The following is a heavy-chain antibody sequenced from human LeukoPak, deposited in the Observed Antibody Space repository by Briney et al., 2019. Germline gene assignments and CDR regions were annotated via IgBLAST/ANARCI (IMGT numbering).Heavy chain of an antibody. CDR1: GYTFTSYD. J-gene: IGHJ4*02. V-gene: IGHV1-8*01. Sequence: ASVKVSCKASGYTFTSYDINWVRQATGQGLEWMGWMNPNSGNTGYAQKFQGRVTMTRNTSISTAYMELSSLRSEDTAVYYCALYYYDSSGYYSSDYWGQGTLVTVSS. CDR3: ALYYYDSSGYYSSDY. CDR2: MNPNSGNT. D-gene: IGHD3-22*01.